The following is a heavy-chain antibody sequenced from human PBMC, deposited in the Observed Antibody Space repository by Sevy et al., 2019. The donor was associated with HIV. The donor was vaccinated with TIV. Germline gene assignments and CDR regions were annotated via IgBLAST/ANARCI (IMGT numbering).Heavy chain of an antibody. J-gene: IGHJ4*02. CDR1: GGSISNYY. V-gene: IGHV4-59*01. D-gene: IGHD1-1*01. Sequence: SETLSLTCTVSGGSISNYYWSWIRQPPGKGLEWIGYIYYSGSTNYNPSLKSRVTISVDTSRNQFSLKLSSVTAAGTAVYYCARERQLVLDYWGQGTLVTVSS. CDR3: ARERQLVLDY. CDR2: IYYSGST.